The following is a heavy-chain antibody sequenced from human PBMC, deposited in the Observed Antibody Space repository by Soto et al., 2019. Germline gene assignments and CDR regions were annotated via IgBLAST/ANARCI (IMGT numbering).Heavy chain of an antibody. CDR3: TGDYGSGSYRFDA. CDR2: VYNSGGT. Sequence: SETLSLTCTVSGGPFSSYSWSWIRQPPGRGLEWIGYVYNSGGTTYNPSVKSRLTMSIDTSKNQISLKLSSVTAADTAIYYCTGDYGSGSYRFDAWGQGTPVTVSS. V-gene: IGHV4-59*01. D-gene: IGHD3-10*01. J-gene: IGHJ4*02. CDR1: GGPFSSYS.